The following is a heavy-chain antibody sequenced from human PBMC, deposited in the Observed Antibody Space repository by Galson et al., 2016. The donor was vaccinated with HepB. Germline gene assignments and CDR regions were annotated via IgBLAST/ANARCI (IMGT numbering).Heavy chain of an antibody. CDR1: GFIFSSCG. Sequence: SLRLSCAASGFIFSSCGMSWVRQAPGKGLEWVSTISDSGSNTHYADSVGGRFTISRDNSKNTLYLQMNSLRAEDTAVYYCAKERHPYSYYYMDVWGKGTTVTVSS. V-gene: IGHV3-23*01. D-gene: IGHD3-16*02. CDR2: ISDSGSNT. CDR3: AKERHPYSYYYMDV. J-gene: IGHJ6*03.